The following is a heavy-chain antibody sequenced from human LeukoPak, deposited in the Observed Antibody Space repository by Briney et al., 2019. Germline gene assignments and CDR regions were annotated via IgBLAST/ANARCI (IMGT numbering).Heavy chain of an antibody. D-gene: IGHD3-9*01. CDR2: IIPIFGTA. CDR3: ARSSESRYFDWLLPFDY. J-gene: IGHJ4*02. V-gene: IGHV1-69*13. Sequence: SVKVSCKASGGTFSSYAISWVRQAPGQGLEWMGGIIPIFGTANYAQKFQGRVTITADESTSTAYMELSSLRSEDTAVYYCARSSESRYFDWLLPFDYWGQGTLVTVSS. CDR1: GGTFSSYA.